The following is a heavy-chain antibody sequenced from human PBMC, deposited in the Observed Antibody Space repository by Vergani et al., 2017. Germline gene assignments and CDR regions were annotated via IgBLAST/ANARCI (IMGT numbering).Heavy chain of an antibody. CDR1: GFTFGDYA. V-gene: IGHV3-49*03. CDR3: AKDSGSSSPSAACFDY. J-gene: IGHJ4*02. D-gene: IGHD6-13*01. CDR2: IRSKAYGGTT. Sequence: EVQLVESGGGLVQPGRSLRLSCTASGFTFGDYAMSWFRQAPGKGLEWVGFIRSKAYGGTTEYAASVKGRFTISRDDSKSIAYLQMNSLKTEDTAVYYCAKDSGSSSPSAACFDYWGQGTLVTVSS.